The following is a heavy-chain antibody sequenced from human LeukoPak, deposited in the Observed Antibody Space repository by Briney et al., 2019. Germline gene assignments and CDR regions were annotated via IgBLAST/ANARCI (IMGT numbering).Heavy chain of an antibody. J-gene: IGHJ4*02. D-gene: IGHD5-18*01. V-gene: IGHV4-39*07. Sequence: SETLSLTCTVSGDSISNNIYYWAWIRQPPGKGLEWIGSIAYGGTTYYNPSLKSRLSLSLDTSKNQVSLKMTSLTAADTAVYYCARAPLYWTAVAQGGFDYRGQGILITVSS. CDR1: GDSISNNIYY. CDR3: ARAPLYWTAVAQGGFDY. CDR2: IAYGGTT.